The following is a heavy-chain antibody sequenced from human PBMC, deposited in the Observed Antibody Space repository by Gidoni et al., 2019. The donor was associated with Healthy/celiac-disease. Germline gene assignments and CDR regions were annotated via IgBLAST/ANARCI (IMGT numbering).Heavy chain of an antibody. CDR3: VRSTVVTPYYYYGMDV. V-gene: IGHV3-64D*06. CDR1: GFPFSRYT. CDR2: ISSNGGST. D-gene: IGHD4-17*01. J-gene: IGHJ6*02. Sequence: EVQLVESGGGLVQPGGSLRRPCSASGFPFSRYTMHWVRQAPGKGLEYVSAISSNGGSTYYADSVKGRFTISRDNSKNTLYLQMSSLRAEDTAVYYCVRSTVVTPYYYYGMDVWGQGTTVTVSS.